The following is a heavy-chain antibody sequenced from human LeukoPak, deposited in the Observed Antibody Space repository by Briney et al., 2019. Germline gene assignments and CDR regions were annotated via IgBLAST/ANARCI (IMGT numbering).Heavy chain of an antibody. CDR2: VVVGSGNT. D-gene: IGHD3-22*01. CDR1: GFTFTSSA. Sequence: SVKVSCKASGFTFTSSAVQWVRQARGQRLEWIGWVVVGSGNTNYAQKFQERVTITRDMSTSLVYMELSSLRSEDTAVYYCAAEAAYYYDSRDAFDVWGQGTMVTVSS. V-gene: IGHV1-58*01. J-gene: IGHJ3*01. CDR3: AAEAAYYYDSRDAFDV.